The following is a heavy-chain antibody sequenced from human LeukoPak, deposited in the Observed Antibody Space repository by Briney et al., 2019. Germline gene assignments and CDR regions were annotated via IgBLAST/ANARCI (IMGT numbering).Heavy chain of an antibody. V-gene: IGHV4-34*01. J-gene: IGHJ3*02. CDR2: INHSGST. CDR1: GGSLSGYS. Sequence: SETLSLTCAVYGGSLSGYSWSWIRQPPGKGLEWIGEINHSGSTNYNPSLKSRVTISVDTSKNQFSLKLSSVTAADTAVYYCAREGLKYYYAFGIWGQGTMVTVSS. CDR3: AREGLKYYYAFGI. D-gene: IGHD3-10*01.